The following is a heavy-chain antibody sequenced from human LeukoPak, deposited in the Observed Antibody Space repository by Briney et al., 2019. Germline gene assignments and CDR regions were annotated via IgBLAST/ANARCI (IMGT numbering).Heavy chain of an antibody. CDR1: GGSISSYY. V-gene: IGHV4-59*08. J-gene: IGHJ6*02. Sequence: SETLSLTCTVSGGSISSYYWSWIWQPPGKGLEWIGYIYYSGSTNYNPSLKSRVTISVDTSRNQFSLKLSSVTAADTAVYYCARHMHYYYYGMDVWGQGTTVTVSS. CDR2: IYYSGST. CDR3: ARHMHYYYYGMDV.